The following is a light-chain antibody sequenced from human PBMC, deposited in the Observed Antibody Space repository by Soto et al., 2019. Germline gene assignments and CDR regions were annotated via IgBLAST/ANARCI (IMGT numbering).Light chain of an antibody. CDR1: ESISRDY. V-gene: IGKV3-20*01. J-gene: IGKJ3*01. CDR2: GAS. Sequence: EIVLTQSPGTLSLSPGQRATLSCRASESISRDYLAWYQQRLGQAPRLLIYGASSGATGIPDRFSGSGSGTDFTLTISRLEPEDFATYYCQQYYSYPFTFGPGTKVDIK. CDR3: QQYYSYPFT.